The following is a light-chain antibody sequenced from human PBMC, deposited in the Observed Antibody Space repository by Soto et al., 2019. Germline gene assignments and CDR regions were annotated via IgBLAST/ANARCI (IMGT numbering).Light chain of an antibody. CDR3: QQLRMYPST. CDR2: DAS. V-gene: IGKV1-12*01. J-gene: IGKJ4*01. Sequence: DIQMTQSPSSVSASVGDGVTITCRASPGVASWLAWYQQKPGKAPKILIYDASTLETGVPSRFSGSGSGTDFTFTITSLQAEDFATYYCQQLRMYPSTFGGGTKVDIK. CDR1: PGVASW.